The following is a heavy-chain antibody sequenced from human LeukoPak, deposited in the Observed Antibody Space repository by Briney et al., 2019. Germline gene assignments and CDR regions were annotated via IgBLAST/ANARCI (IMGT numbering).Heavy chain of an antibody. CDR2: ISGSGGST. CDR1: GFTFSSYA. CDR3: AKGRVRGVINYGYDS. J-gene: IGHJ4*02. D-gene: IGHD3-10*01. Sequence: GGSLRLSCAASGFTFSSYAMSWVRQAPGKGREWVSAISGSGGSTYYADSVKGRFTISRDNSKNTLYLQMNSLRAEDTAVYYCAKGRVRGVINYGYDSWGQGTLVTVSS. V-gene: IGHV3-23*01.